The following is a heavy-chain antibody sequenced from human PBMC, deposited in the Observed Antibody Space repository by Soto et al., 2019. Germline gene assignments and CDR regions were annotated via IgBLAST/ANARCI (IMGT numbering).Heavy chain of an antibody. CDR1: GCSISSYS. J-gene: IGHJ5*02. CDR3: ASLKKLELELIDP. V-gene: IGHV4-59*01. Sequence: PSXTLSLTCTVSGCSISSYSWIWIRQPPGKGLAWIGYIYSSGSNTYNTYIQSRVTISVATSTNQFSLNLSSVTAADTAVYYCASLKKLELELIDPWGQGTLVTVSS. CDR2: IYSSGSN. D-gene: IGHD1-7*01.